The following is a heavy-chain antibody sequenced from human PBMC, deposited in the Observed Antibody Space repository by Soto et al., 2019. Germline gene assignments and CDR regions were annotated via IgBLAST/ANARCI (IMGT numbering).Heavy chain of an antibody. V-gene: IGHV1-18*01. CDR3: ARDLVRQSRITFGGVIVPDY. Sequence: QVQLVQSGAEVKKPGASVKVSCKASGYTFTSYGISWVRQAPGQGLEWMGWISAYNGNTNYAQKLQGRVTMTTDTSTSTAYMELRSLRSDDTAVYYCARDLVRQSRITFGGVIVPDYWGQGTLVTVSS. J-gene: IGHJ4*02. CDR2: ISAYNGNT. CDR1: GYTFTSYG. D-gene: IGHD3-16*02.